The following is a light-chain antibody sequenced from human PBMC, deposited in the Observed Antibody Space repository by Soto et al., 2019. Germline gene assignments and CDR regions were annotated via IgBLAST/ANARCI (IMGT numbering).Light chain of an antibody. V-gene: IGLV2-23*02. CDR2: EVS. CDR1: SSDVGAYNY. CDR3: CSYAGSSTYV. Sequence: QSALTQSASVSGSPGQSITISCTGTSSDVGAYNYVSWYQQYPGKAPKLMIYEVSNRPSGVSNRFSGSKSGNTASLTISGLQAEDEADYYCCSYAGSSTYVFGTGTKLTVL. J-gene: IGLJ1*01.